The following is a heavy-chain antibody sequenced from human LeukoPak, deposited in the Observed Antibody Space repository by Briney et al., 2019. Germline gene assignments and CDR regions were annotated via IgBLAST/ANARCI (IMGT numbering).Heavy chain of an antibody. Sequence: GGSLRLSCAASGFTFSNYWMSWVRQAPGKGLEWVANIKGDGSYKYYVDSVKGRFTISRDNAKSSVYLQMNTMRAEDTAVYYCATSADSSGNDWGQGTLVTVSS. V-gene: IGHV3-7*03. CDR1: GFTFSNYW. CDR2: IKGDGSYK. J-gene: IGHJ4*02. CDR3: ATSADSSGND. D-gene: IGHD3-22*01.